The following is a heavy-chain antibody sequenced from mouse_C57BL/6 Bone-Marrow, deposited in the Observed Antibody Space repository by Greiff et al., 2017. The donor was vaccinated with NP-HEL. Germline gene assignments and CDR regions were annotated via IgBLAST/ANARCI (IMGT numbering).Heavy chain of an antibody. V-gene: IGHV1-64*01. CDR3: ARNYYGNYGGFAY. Sequence: QVQLQQPGAELVKPGASVKLSCKASGYTFTSYWMHWVKQRPGQGLEWIGMIHPNSGSTNYNEKFKSKATLTVDKSSSTAYMQLSSLTSEDSAVYYCARNYYGNYGGFAYWGQGTLVTVSA. J-gene: IGHJ3*01. D-gene: IGHD2-1*01. CDR1: GYTFTSYW. CDR2: IHPNSGST.